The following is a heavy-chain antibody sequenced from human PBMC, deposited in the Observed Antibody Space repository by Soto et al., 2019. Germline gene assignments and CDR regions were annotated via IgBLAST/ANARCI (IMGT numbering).Heavy chain of an antibody. D-gene: IGHD6-19*01. V-gene: IGHV4-39*01. CDR2: IYYSGST. J-gene: IGHJ4*02. Sequence: SETLSLTCTVSGGSISSSSYYWGWIRQPPGKGLEWIGSIYYSGSTYYNPSLKSRVTISVDTSKNQFSLKLSSVTAADTAVYYCARSYSSGWYHYYFDYWGQGTLVTVSS. CDR3: ARSYSSGWYHYYFDY. CDR1: GGSISSSSYY.